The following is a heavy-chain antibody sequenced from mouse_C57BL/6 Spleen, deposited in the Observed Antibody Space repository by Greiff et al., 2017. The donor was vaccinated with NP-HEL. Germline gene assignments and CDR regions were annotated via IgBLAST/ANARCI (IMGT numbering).Heavy chain of an antibody. D-gene: IGHD2-5*01. V-gene: IGHV5-17*01. J-gene: IGHJ4*01. CDR3: ARRTYYSNLYYAMDY. CDR2: ISSGSSTI. Sequence: EVQVVESGGGLVKPGGSLKLSCAASGFTFSDYGMHWVRQAPEKGLEWVAYISSGSSTIYYADTVKGRFTISRDNAKNTLFLQMTSLRSEDTAMYYCARRTYYSNLYYAMDYWGQETSVTVSS. CDR1: GFTFSDYG.